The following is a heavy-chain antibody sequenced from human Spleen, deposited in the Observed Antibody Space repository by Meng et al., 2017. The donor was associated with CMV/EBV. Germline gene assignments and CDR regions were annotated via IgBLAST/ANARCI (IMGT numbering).Heavy chain of an antibody. V-gene: IGHV4-34*01. CDR1: GFTVSSNY. CDR3: ARGRGYCSGGSCYSYYYGMDV. J-gene: IGHJ6*02. D-gene: IGHD2-15*01. Sequence: GSLRLSCAASGFTVSSNYMSWVRQSPGKGLEWIGEIIHTGNTNYGPTLKSRVTISVDTSKNQFSLTVTSMTAADTAVYYCARGRGYCSGGSCYSYYYGMDVWGQGTTVTVSS. CDR2: IIHTGNT.